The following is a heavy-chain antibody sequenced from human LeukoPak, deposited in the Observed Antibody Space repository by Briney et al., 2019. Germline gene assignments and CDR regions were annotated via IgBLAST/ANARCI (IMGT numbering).Heavy chain of an antibody. V-gene: IGHV1-18*01. CDR1: GYTFTTYG. Sequence: GASVKVSCKASGYTFTTYGISWVRQAPGQGLEWMGWSSAYNGNTNYAQKLQGRVTMTTDTSTSTAYMELRSLRPDDTAVYYCARVRYYDSSGYPWGQGTLVTVSS. CDR2: SSAYNGNT. CDR3: ARVRYYDSSGYP. J-gene: IGHJ5*02. D-gene: IGHD3-22*01.